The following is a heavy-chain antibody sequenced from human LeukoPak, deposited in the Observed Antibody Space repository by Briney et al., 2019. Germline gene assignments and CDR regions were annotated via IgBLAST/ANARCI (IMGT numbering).Heavy chain of an antibody. D-gene: IGHD1-7*01. Sequence: ASLKVSCKASGYTFTTYYMHWVRQAAGQGLEWVGIINPRGGSTTYAQKFQGRVTLTRDTSTSTVYMELSSLKSDDTAVYYCARGGGPGNYPFDFWGQGTLVTVFS. CDR2: INPRGGST. CDR1: GYTFTTYY. CDR3: ARGGGPGNYPFDF. V-gene: IGHV1-46*01. J-gene: IGHJ4*02.